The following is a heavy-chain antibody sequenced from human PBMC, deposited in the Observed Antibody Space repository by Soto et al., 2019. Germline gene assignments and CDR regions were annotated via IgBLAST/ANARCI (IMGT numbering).Heavy chain of an antibody. CDR2: IYYSGST. CDR1: GGSISSGDYY. J-gene: IGHJ4*02. V-gene: IGHV4-30-4*01. D-gene: IGHD3-22*01. CDR3: ARCTTSTYYYDSSGFDPRYYFDY. Sequence: SETLSLTCTVSGGSISSGDYYWSWIRQPPGKGLEWIGYIYYSGSTYYNPSLKSRVTISVDTSKNQFSLKLSSVTAADTAVYYCARCTTSTYYYDSSGFDPRYYFDYWGQGTLVTVSS.